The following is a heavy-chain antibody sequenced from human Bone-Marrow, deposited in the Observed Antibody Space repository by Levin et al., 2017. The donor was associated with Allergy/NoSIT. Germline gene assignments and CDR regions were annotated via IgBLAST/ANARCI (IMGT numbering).Heavy chain of an antibody. V-gene: IGHV3-30-3*01. D-gene: IGHD3-10*01. CDR3: ARAANRESSDFDY. CDR2: ISYDEANK. CDR1: GFTFSTYG. J-gene: IGHJ4*02. Sequence: SGGSLRLSCAASGFTFSTYGIHWVRQAPGKGLEWVALISYDEANKNYADSVKGRFTISRDNSKNTAYVEMNSLRVEDTAVYYCARAANRESSDFDYWGQGTLVTVSS.